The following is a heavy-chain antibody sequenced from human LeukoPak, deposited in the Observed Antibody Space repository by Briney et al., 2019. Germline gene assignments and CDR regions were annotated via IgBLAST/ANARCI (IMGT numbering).Heavy chain of an antibody. D-gene: IGHD6-6*01. J-gene: IGHJ4*02. CDR1: GGSISSYY. CDR3: ARAEADSAARLYHFDY. V-gene: IGHV4-59*01. CDR2: IYYSGST. Sequence: PSETLSLTCTVSGGSISSYYWSWIRQPPGKGLEWIGYIYYSGSTNYNPSLKSRVTISVDTSKNQFSLKLSSVTAADTAVYYCARAEADSAARLYHFDYWGQGTLVTVSS.